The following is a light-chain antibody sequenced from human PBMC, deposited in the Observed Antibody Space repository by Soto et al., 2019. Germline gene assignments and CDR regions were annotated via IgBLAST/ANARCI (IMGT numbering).Light chain of an antibody. CDR1: QSISSW. J-gene: IGKJ2*01. Sequence: DIQMTQSPSTLSASVGDRVTITCRARQSISSWLAWYQQKPGKAPKLLSYKASSIESGVPPRCSGSGSGTEFTLTISSLQPDAFATFYGQEYKSYSTFGQGTKLQIK. CDR3: QEYKSYST. CDR2: KAS. V-gene: IGKV1-5*03.